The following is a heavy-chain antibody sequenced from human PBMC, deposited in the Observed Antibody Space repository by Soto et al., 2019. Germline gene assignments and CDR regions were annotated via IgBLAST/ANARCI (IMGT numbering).Heavy chain of an antibody. V-gene: IGHV3-7*01. CDR1: GFTFSSSW. J-gene: IGHJ4*02. D-gene: IGHD3-22*01. CDR2: IKQDGSDT. CDR3: ARPTYYYDSSGPPAY. Sequence: PGESLKISCAASGFTFSSSWMSWVRQAPGKGLEWVAGIKQDGSDTYYVGSVRGRFTISRDNSKNSLYLQMNSLRAEDTAVYYCARPTYYYDSSGPPAYWGQGTLVTVSS.